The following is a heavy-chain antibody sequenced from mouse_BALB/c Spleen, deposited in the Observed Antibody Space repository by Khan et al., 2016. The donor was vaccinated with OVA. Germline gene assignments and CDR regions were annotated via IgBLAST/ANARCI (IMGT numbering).Heavy chain of an antibody. D-gene: IGHD2-10*01. Sequence: VQLQQSGPGLAAPSQSLSITCTISGFSLTNYGVHWVRQPPGKGLEWLVVIWSDGNTNYNSALKSRLTITKDNSQSQVFLKINSLQTDDTAIYFCARQPYYYYNIMDYWGQGTSVTVSS. J-gene: IGHJ4*01. CDR1: GFSLTNYG. CDR3: ARQPYYYYNIMDY. CDR2: IWSDGNT. V-gene: IGHV2-6-1*01.